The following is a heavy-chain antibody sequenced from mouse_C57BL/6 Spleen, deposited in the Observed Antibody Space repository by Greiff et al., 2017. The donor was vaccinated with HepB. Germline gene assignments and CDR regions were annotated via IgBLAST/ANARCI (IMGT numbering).Heavy chain of an antibody. CDR3: ARKGDGNYGYYAMDY. Sequence: VKLVESGPGLVQPSQSLSITCTVSGFSLTSYGVHWVRQSPGKGLEWLGVIWSGGSTDYNAAFISRLSISKDNSKSQVFFKMNSLQADDTAIYYCARKGDGNYGYYAMDYWGQGTSVTVSS. J-gene: IGHJ4*01. D-gene: IGHD2-1*01. CDR2: IWSGGST. V-gene: IGHV2-2*01. CDR1: GFSLTSYG.